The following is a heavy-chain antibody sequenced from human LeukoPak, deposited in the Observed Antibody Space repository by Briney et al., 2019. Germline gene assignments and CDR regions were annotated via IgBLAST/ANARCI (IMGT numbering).Heavy chain of an antibody. CDR3: ARAIYDSSGYYPEGAFDI. D-gene: IGHD3-22*01. CDR1: GFTFDDYG. V-gene: IGHV3-20*04. J-gene: IGHJ3*02. CDR2: INWNGGST. Sequence: GGSLRLSCAASGFTFDDYGMSWVRQAPGKGLEWVSGINWNGGSTSYADSVKGRFTISRDNAKNSLYLQMNSLRAEDTALYYCARAIYDSSGYYPEGAFDIWGQGTMVTVPS.